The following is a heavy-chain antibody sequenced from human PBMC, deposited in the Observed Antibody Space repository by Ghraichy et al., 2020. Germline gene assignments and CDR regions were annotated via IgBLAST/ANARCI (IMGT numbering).Heavy chain of an antibody. V-gene: IGHV1-18*01. D-gene: IGHD3-22*01. CDR2: ISAYNGNT. Sequence: ASVKVSCKASGYTFNRYGIVWARQAPGQGLEWMGWISAYNGNTYYAQRLQGRVTMTTDRSTSTAHMELRSLRSDDTAVYYCARGQFDYYDRSGYYYYMDVWGKGTTVTVSS. J-gene: IGHJ6*03. CDR3: ARGQFDYYDRSGYYYYMDV. CDR1: GYTFNRYG.